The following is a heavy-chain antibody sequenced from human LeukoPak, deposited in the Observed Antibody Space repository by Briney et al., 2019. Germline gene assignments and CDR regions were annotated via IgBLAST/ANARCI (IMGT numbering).Heavy chain of an antibody. CDR3: ATFGYNWNLGY. Sequence: GGSLRLSCATSGFTFTNYAMSWVRQAPGKGLEWVSAISGSASSTYYADSVKGRFTISRDNSKNTLYLQMNSLRAEDTAVYYCATFGYNWNLGYWGQGTLVTVSS. V-gene: IGHV3-23*01. J-gene: IGHJ4*02. CDR1: GFTFTNYA. CDR2: ISGSASST. D-gene: IGHD1-20*01.